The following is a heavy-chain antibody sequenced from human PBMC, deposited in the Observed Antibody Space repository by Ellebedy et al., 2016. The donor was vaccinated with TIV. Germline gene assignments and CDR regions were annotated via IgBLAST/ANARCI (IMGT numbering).Heavy chain of an antibody. D-gene: IGHD2-21*01. Sequence: GESLKISCAASGFTVSSNYMSWVRQAPGKGLEWVSVIYSGGSTYYADSVKGRFTISRDNSKNTLYLQMNSLRAEDTAVYYCARVVINWFDPWGQGTLVTVSS. CDR2: IYSGGST. V-gene: IGHV3-66*01. CDR3: ARVVINWFDP. J-gene: IGHJ5*02. CDR1: GFTVSSNY.